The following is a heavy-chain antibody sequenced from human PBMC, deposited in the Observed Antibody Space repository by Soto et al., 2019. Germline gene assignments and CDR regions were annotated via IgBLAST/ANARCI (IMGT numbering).Heavy chain of an antibody. CDR1: GFTFSSHG. Sequence: QVQLVESGGGVVQPGRSLRLSCAASGFTFSSHGMHWVRQAPGKGLEWVAFISFDGSNKHYADSVEGRFTISRDNSKNTLYVQMNSLRPDDTAVYYCANGDSSGYENFQQWGQGTLVTVSS. J-gene: IGHJ1*01. CDR3: ANGDSSGYENFQQ. V-gene: IGHV3-30*18. CDR2: ISFDGSNK. D-gene: IGHD3-22*01.